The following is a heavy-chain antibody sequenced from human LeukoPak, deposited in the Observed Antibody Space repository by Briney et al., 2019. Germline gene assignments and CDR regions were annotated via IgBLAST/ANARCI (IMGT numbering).Heavy chain of an antibody. V-gene: IGHV4-39*01. J-gene: IGHJ5*02. CDR2: IYYSGST. Sequence: SETLSLTCTVSGGSISSSSYYWGWIRQPPGKGLEWIGSIYYSGSTYYNPSLKSRVTISVDTSKNQFSLKLSSVTAADTAVYYCARHLPSFNDWFDPWGQGTLVTVSS. D-gene: IGHD2-2*01. CDR1: GGSISSSSYY. CDR3: ARHLPSFNDWFDP.